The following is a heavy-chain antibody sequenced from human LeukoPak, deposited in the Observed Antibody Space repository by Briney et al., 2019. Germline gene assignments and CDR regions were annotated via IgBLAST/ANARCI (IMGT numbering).Heavy chain of an antibody. CDR3: AREIVVVPAADYYYYYGMDV. V-gene: IGHV3-30-3*01. CDR1: AFTFSSYA. CDR2: ISYDGSNK. Sequence: QPGRSLRLSCAASAFTFSSYAMHWVRQAPGKGLEWVAVISYDGSNKYYADSVKGRFTISRDNSKNTLYLQMNSLRAEDTAVYYCAREIVVVPAADYYYYYGMDVWGQGTTLTVSS. J-gene: IGHJ6*02. D-gene: IGHD2-2*01.